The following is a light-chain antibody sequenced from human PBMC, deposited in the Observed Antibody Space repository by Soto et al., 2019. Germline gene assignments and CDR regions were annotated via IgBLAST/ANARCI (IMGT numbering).Light chain of an antibody. CDR1: QSVSTY. CDR2: DAS. CDR3: QQRSNWPRT. J-gene: IGKJ4*02. V-gene: IGKV3-11*01. Sequence: ETLWTQSPATLSLSPGARATLSCRASQSVSTYLAWYQQKPGQAPRLLIYDASNRATGIPARFSGSGSGTDFTLTIRSLEPEDLAVYYCQQRSNWPRTFGGGTKVDIK.